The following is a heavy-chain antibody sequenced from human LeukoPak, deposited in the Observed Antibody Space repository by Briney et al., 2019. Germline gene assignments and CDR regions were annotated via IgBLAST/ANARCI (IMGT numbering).Heavy chain of an antibody. CDR2: IKQDGSEK. V-gene: IGHV3-7*01. D-gene: IGHD6-19*01. CDR1: GFTFSSYW. J-gene: IGHJ6*03. Sequence: PGGSLRLSCAASGFTFSSYWMSWFRQAPGKGLEWVANIKQDGSEKYYVDSVKGRFTISRDNAKNSLYLQMNSLRAEDTAVYYCAGDRFRVFSGWYYYYYYMDVWGKGTTVTVSS. CDR3: AGDRFRVFSGWYYYYYYMDV.